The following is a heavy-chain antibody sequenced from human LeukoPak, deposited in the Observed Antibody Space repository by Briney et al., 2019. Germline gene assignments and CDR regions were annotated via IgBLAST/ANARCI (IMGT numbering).Heavy chain of an antibody. J-gene: IGHJ5*01. V-gene: IGHV3-48*01. CDR1: GFPFSTYS. Sequence: PPGGSLRLSCAASGFPFSTYSMSWVRQAPGKGPEWLSYISTSSITKYYADSVKGRFTISRDDAKNSLSLQMNSLRADDTAVYYCAKEMGFCSGGSCYRWFDSWGQGTLVTVSS. CDR3: AKEMGFCSGGSCYRWFDS. CDR2: ISTSSITK. D-gene: IGHD2-15*01.